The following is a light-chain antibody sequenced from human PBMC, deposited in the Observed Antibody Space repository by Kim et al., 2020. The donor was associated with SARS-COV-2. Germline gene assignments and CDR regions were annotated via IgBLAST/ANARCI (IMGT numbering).Light chain of an antibody. CDR3: CSYAGSYTV. V-gene: IGLV2-11*03. CDR1: SNDVGGYNY. CDR2: DVS. J-gene: IGLJ2*01. Sequence: PGQSVTLSCTGTSNDVGGYNYVSWYQQHPGKAPKLMIYDVSNRPSGVPDRFSGSKSGNTASLTISGLQPEDEADYYCCSYAGSYTVFGGGTKLTVL.